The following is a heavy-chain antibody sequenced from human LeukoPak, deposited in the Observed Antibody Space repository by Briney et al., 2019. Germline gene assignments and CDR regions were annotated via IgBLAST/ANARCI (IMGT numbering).Heavy chain of an antibody. CDR2: INPNSGGT. CDR3: ARDSVPHYYDSSGYYGSTDNFDY. D-gene: IGHD3-22*01. J-gene: IGHJ4*02. V-gene: IGHV1-2*06. CDR1: GYTFTGYY. Sequence: ASVKVSCKASGYTFTGYYMHWVRQAPGQGLEWMGRINPNSGGTNYAQKFRGRVTMTRDTSISTAYMQLSRLRSDDTAVYYCARDSVPHYYDSSGYYGSTDNFDYWGQGTLVTVSS.